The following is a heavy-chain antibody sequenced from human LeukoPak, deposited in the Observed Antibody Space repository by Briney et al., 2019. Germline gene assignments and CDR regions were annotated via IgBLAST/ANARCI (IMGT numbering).Heavy chain of an antibody. CDR3: AKGAGGSRYFFDY. V-gene: IGHV3-9*03. J-gene: IGHJ4*02. D-gene: IGHD3-16*01. CDR1: GFTVDDYA. Sequence: GRSLRLSCAASGFTVDDYAMHWVRQAPGKGLEWVSGITWNSGIIGYADSVKGRFTISRDNAKNSLFLQMNSLRAEDMALYYCAKGAGGSRYFFDYWGQRTLVTVSS. CDR2: ITWNSGII.